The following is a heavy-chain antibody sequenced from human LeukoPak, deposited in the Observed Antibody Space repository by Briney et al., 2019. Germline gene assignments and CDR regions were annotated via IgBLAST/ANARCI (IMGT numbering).Heavy chain of an antibody. V-gene: IGHV1-2*02. CDR3: ARDQSLYDGSYYNWFDP. CDR2: INPNSGGT. CDR1: GYTFTGYY. Sequence: ASVKVSCKASGYTFTGYYMHWVRQAPGQGLEWMGWINPNSGGTNYAQKFQGRVTMTRDTSISTAYMELSRLRSDDTVVYYCARDQSLYDGSYYNWFDPWGQGTLVTVSS. D-gene: IGHD1-26*01. J-gene: IGHJ5*02.